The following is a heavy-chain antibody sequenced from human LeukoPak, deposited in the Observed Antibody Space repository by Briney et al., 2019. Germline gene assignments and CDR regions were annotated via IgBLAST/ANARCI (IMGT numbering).Heavy chain of an antibody. J-gene: IGHJ5*02. CDR2: INHSGST. D-gene: IGHD3-10*01. CDR3: ERTSGRFGWFAP. CDR1: GGAFSGYY. Sequence: SETPSLTCAVYGGAFSGYYWSGIRQPPGEGLEWIGEINHSGSTNYNPSLKSRVTISVDTSKNQFSLKLSSVPAADTAVYYCERTSGRFGWFAPWGQGTLVTVSS. V-gene: IGHV4-34*01.